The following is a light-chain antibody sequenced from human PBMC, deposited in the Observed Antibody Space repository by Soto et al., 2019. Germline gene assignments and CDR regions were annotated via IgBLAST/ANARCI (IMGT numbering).Light chain of an antibody. CDR3: CSYARRYSYV. J-gene: IGLJ1*01. CDR1: SSDVGAYNY. V-gene: IGLV2-11*01. CDR2: DVT. Sequence: SVLTQPRSVSGSPGQSVTISCTGTSSDVGAYNYVSWYQQHPGNAPKLMIYDVTKRPSGVPDRFSGSKSANTASLTISGLPAEDEGDYFCCSYARRYSYVCATGTKGTV.